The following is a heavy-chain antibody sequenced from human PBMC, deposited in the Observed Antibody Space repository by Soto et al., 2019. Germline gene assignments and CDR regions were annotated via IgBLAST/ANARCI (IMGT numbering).Heavy chain of an antibody. CDR1: GGTFSSYT. Sequence: SVKVSCKASGGTFSSYTISWVRQAPGQGLEWMGRIIPILGIANYAQRFQGRVTITADKSTSTAYMELSSLRSEDTAVYYCAISPGQDTAMVYDILTGYYSPLGPFDYWGQGTLVTVSS. J-gene: IGHJ4*02. CDR3: AISPGQDTAMVYDILTGYYSPLGPFDY. D-gene: IGHD3-9*01. V-gene: IGHV1-69*02. CDR2: IIPILGIA.